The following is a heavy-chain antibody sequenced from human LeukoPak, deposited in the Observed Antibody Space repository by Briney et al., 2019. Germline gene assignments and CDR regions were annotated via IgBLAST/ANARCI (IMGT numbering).Heavy chain of an antibody. CDR2: ISSSGSTI. J-gene: IGHJ4*02. V-gene: IGHV3-48*03. CDR1: GFTFSSYE. Sequence: PGGSLRLXCAASGFTFSSYEMNWVRLAPGKGLEWVSYISSSGSTIYYADSVKGRFTISRDNAKNSLYLQMNSLRAEDTAVYYCARDRGLGTAMVIDYWGQGTLVTVSS. D-gene: IGHD5-18*01. CDR3: ARDRGLGTAMVIDY.